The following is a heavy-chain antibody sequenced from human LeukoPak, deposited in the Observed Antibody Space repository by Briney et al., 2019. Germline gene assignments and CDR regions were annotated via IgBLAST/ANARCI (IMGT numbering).Heavy chain of an antibody. J-gene: IGHJ6*02. CDR3: ARDYFVEGSYYPPYYYYYGMDV. V-gene: IGHV3-21*04. Sequence: GGSLRLSCAASGFTFSSYSMNWVRQAPGKGLEWVSYISGGSGYIYYADSVKGRFTISRDNAKNSLYLQMNSLRAEDTAVYYCARDYFVEGSYYPPYYYYYGMDVWGQGTTVTVSS. D-gene: IGHD3-10*01. CDR1: GFTFSSYS. CDR2: ISGGSGYI.